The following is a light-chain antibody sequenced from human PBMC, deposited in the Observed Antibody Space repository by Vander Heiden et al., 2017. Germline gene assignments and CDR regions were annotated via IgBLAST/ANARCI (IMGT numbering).Light chain of an antibody. CDR3: LPQHSPLT. CDR2: AAS. CDR1: QGMRHD. Sequence: DIEMTQSPPSLSASVGDRVTITCRASQGMRHDLGCYQQKRGIAPKGLIPAASILQSGVPSMFSGGGCRTDFMITISTLPPDDFATYYSLPQHSPLTFGRGTKVEIK. V-gene: IGKV1-17*01. J-gene: IGKJ4*01.